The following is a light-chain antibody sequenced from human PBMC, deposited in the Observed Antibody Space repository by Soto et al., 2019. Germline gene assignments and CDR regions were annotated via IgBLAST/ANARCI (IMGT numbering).Light chain of an antibody. Sequence: QPVLTQSPSASASLGASVKLTCTLSSGHSSYAIAWHQQQPEKGPRYLMKINSDGSHSKGDGIPDRFSGSSSGAERYLIISSLQYEDEADYYCQTWGTGIHVFGTGTKLTVL. V-gene: IGLV4-69*01. CDR2: INSDGSH. CDR1: SGHSSYA. CDR3: QTWGTGIHV. J-gene: IGLJ1*01.